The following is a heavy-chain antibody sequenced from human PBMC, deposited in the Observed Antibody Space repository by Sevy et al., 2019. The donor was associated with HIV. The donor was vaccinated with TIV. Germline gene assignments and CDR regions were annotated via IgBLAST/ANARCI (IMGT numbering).Heavy chain of an antibody. CDR1: GFTFNTYT. D-gene: IGHD3-10*01. J-gene: IGHJ3*02. CDR3: ARPYGSGSWEAFDI. CDR2: ISSSANYI. V-gene: IGHV3-21*01. Sequence: GGSLRLSCAASGFTFNTYTMNWVRQAPGEGLEWVSSISSSANYIYYEDSVKGRFTVSRDNAKNSLFLQMNNLRAEDTAVYYCARPYGSGSWEAFDIWGQGTMVTVSS.